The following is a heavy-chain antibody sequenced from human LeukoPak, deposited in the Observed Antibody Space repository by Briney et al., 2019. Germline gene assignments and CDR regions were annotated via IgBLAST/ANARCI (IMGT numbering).Heavy chain of an antibody. CDR1: GFTFSSYE. CDR3: SRSSAYSTSSGQNH. V-gene: IGHV3-48*01. J-gene: IGHJ4*02. Sequence: QSGGSLRLSCAASGFTFSSYEMNWVRQAPGKGLEWVSYISSSSSTIYYADSVKGRFTISRDNAKNSLYLQMNSLRAEDTAVYYCSRSSAYSTSSGQNHWGQGTLVTVSS. D-gene: IGHD6-6*01. CDR2: ISSSSSTI.